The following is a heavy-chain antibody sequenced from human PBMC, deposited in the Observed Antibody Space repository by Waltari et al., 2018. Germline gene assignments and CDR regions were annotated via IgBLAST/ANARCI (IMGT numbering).Heavy chain of an antibody. CDR1: GFTLCNAW. V-gene: IGHV3-7*03. CDR3: SRSLDA. Sequence: EVQLVKSGGGLVEPGVSLRLSWADAGFTLCNAWMDWVRQAPGKGLEWGANIKPDGSERYSVDSVKGRFTISRDNAKNSVYLQMNSLRAEDTAVYYCSRSLDAWGQGTTVTVSS. CDR2: IKPDGSER. J-gene: IGHJ6*02.